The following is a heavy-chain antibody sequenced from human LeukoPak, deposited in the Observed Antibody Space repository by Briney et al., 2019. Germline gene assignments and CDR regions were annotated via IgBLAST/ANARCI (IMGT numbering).Heavy chain of an antibody. CDR3: ARDIRGPRTTVVTRMGENDY. Sequence: SETLSLTCTVSGGSISSSSYYWGWLRQPLGKGLEWIGSIYYSGSTYYNPSLKSRVTISVDTSKNQFSLKLSSVTAADTAVYYCARDIRGPRTTVVTRMGENDYWGQGTLVTVSS. CDR1: GGSISSSSYY. D-gene: IGHD4-23*01. J-gene: IGHJ4*02. V-gene: IGHV4-39*07. CDR2: IYYSGST.